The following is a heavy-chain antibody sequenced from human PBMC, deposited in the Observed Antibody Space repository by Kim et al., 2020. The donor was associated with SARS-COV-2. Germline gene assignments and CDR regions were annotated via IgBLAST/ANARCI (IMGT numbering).Heavy chain of an antibody. Sequence: ASVKVSCKASGFTFTSYDVNWVRQATGQGLEWMGWMNPNSGNTGYAQKFQGRVTMTRDTSISTAYMELSSLRSEDTAVYYCARGPIMVRGVIPPGYYGMDVWGQGTTVTVSS. J-gene: IGHJ6*02. CDR3: ARGPIMVRGVIPPGYYGMDV. D-gene: IGHD3-10*01. CDR1: GFTFTSYD. V-gene: IGHV1-8*01. CDR2: MNPNSGNT.